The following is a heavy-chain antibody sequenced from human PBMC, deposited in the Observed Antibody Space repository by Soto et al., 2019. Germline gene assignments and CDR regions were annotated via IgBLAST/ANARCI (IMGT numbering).Heavy chain of an antibody. CDR3: ARVYRSSCTAYYYVMDV. D-gene: IGHD6-13*01. CDR2: VNSDGSSK. CDR1: GVTFSSFW. Sequence: GSLRLTCAASGVTFSSFWRRWVRHAPGKGLVWVSRVNSDGSSKSYAVSEKGRFTISRNNTENTLYLQMNRLRAEDTAVYYWARVYRSSCTAYYYVMDVGDQGTAVTVSS. J-gene: IGHJ6*02. V-gene: IGHV3-74*01.